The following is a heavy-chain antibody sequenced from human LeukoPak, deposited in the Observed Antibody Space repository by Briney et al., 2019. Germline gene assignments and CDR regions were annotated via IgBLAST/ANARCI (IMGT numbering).Heavy chain of an antibody. CDR2: IYYSGST. V-gene: IGHV4-59*01. D-gene: IGHD5-24*01. J-gene: IGHJ4*02. CDR3: ARAIRDGYNRAYYFDY. Sequence: SETLSLTCTVSGGSISSYYWSWIRQPLGKGLEWIGYIYYSGSTNYNPSPKSRVTISVDTSKNQFSLKLSSVTAADTAVYYCARAIRDGYNRAYYFDYWGQGTLVTVSS. CDR1: GGSISSYY.